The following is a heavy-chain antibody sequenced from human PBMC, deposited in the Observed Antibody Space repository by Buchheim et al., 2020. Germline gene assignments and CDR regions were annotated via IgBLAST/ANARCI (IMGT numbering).Heavy chain of an antibody. CDR2: INHSGST. J-gene: IGHJ6*02. V-gene: IGHV4-34*01. D-gene: IGHD5-18*01. CDR1: GGSFSGYY. CDR3: ARVVTWIQLWSDYYYYYGMDV. Sequence: QVQLQQWGAGLLKPSETLSLTCAVYGGSFSGYYWSWIRQPPGKGLEWIGEINHSGSTNYNPSLKSRVTISVDTSKTQSSLKLSSVTAADTAVYYCARVVTWIQLWSDYYYYYGMDVWGQGTT.